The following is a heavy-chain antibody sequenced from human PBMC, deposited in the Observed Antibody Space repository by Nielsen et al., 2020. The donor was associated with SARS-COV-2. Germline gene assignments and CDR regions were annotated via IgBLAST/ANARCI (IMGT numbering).Heavy chain of an antibody. CDR2: ITGNNRNT. D-gene: IGHD1-26*01. CDR3: ARDRSGAVNYYYYGMDV. V-gene: IGHV3-23*01. Sequence: VRQAPGKGLEWISSITGNNRNTYYADSVKGRFTISRDNSRNTLYLQMNNLRVEDTAMYYCARDRSGAVNYYYYGMDVWGQGTTVTVSS. J-gene: IGHJ6*02.